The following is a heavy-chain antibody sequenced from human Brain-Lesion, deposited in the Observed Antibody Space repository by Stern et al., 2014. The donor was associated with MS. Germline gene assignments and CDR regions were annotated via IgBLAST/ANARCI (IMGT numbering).Heavy chain of an antibody. D-gene: IGHD2-15*01. CDR2: IYYSGNT. J-gene: IGHJ5*02. Sequence: QLQLQESGPGLVKPSETLSLTCTVAGGSVSSTSYAWAWIRQPPGKGLEWIGTIYYSGNTYYSPSLKSLLTIPQDTSKNHFSLRWRSETAADTAVYYCAGEEDIRYCSGGSCTGNWFDPWGQGTLVTVSS. CDR3: AGEEDIRYCSGGSCTGNWFDP. CDR1: GGSVSSTSYA. V-gene: IGHV4-39*02.